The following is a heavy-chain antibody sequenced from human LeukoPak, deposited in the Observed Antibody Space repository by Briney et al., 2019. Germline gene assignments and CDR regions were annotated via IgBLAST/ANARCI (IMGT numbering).Heavy chain of an antibody. CDR2: ITSSSSNI. Sequence: GGSLRLSCAAYGFSFSSYTMNWIRQAPEKGPEWVSTITSSSSNIYYADSVKGRFTISRDNAKNSLHLQMDSLRAEDTAVYYCANNFLLTGVVHWGQGTLVTVSS. D-gene: IGHD3-3*01. CDR1: GFSFSSYT. J-gene: IGHJ4*02. CDR3: ANNFLLTGVVH. V-gene: IGHV3-21*01.